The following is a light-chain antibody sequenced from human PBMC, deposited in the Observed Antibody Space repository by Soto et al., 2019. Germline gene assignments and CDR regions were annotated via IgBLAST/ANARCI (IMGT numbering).Light chain of an antibody. Sequence: QSALTQPASVSGSPGQSITISCTGTSSDVGTYNYVSWYQQHPGKAPKLMIYEVTNRPSGVSNRFSGSKSDNTASLTISGLQAEDEADYYCSSYTTSSTVVIGGGTKLTVL. V-gene: IGLV2-14*01. CDR2: EVT. J-gene: IGLJ2*01. CDR1: SSDVGTYNY. CDR3: SSYTTSSTVV.